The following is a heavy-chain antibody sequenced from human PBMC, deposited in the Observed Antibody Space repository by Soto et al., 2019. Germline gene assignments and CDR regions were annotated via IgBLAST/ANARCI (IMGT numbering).Heavy chain of an antibody. D-gene: IGHD2-15*01. V-gene: IGHV1-3*01. CDR3: ARDVGYCSGGSCYLYGAFDI. CDR1: GYTFTSYA. J-gene: IGHJ3*02. Sequence: QVQLVQSGAEVKKPGASVKVSCKASGYTFTSYAMHLVRQAPGQRLGWMGWINAGNGNTKYSQKFQGRVTITRDTSASTAYMELSSLRSEDTAVYYCARDVGYCSGGSCYLYGAFDIWGQGTMVTVSS. CDR2: INAGNGNT.